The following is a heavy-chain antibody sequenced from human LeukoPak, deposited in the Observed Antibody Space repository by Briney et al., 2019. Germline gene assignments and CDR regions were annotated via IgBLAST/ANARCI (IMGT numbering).Heavy chain of an antibody. J-gene: IGHJ4*02. V-gene: IGHV3-30*04. CDR1: GFTFSSYV. D-gene: IGHD6-13*01. CDR3: ARERTAAGTFDY. CDR2: ISYDGSNK. Sequence: PGRSLRLSCAASGFTFSSYVMHWVREAPGKGLEWVAVISYDGSNKYYADSVKGRFTISRNNSKNTLYLQMNSLRAEDTAVYYCARERTAAGTFDYWGQGTLVTVSS.